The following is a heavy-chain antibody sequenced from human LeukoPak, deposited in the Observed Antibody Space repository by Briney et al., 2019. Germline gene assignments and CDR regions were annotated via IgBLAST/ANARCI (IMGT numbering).Heavy chain of an antibody. V-gene: IGHV1-46*01. CDR1: GYTFTSYY. J-gene: IGHJ6*03. CDR3: ARGGMTTVTTGIYYYYYMDV. Sequence: ASVKVSCKASGYTFTSYYMHWVRQAPGQGLEWMGIINPSGGSTTYAQKFQGRVTMTRDTSTSTVYMELSSLRSEDTAVYYCARGGMTTVTTGIYYYYYMDVWGKGTTVTVSS. D-gene: IGHD4-11*01. CDR2: INPSGGST.